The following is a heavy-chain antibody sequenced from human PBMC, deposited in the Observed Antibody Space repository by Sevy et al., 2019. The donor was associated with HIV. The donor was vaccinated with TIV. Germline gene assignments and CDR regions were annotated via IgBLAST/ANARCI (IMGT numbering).Heavy chain of an antibody. CDR1: GFTFSTYA. D-gene: IGHD6-19*01. Sequence: GGSLRLSCAASGFTFSTYAMSWVRQAPGKGLEWVSGISCSGISIYYAGSVKGRFTISRDNSKNTLILQMNSLRAEDTAIYYCAKELPGYQYDSSGNLDTWGQGRLVTVSS. CDR3: AKELPGYQYDSSGNLDT. CDR2: ISCSGISI. J-gene: IGHJ5*02. V-gene: IGHV3-23*01.